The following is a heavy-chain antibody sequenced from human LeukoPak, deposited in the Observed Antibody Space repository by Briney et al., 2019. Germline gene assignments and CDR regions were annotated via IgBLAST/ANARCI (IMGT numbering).Heavy chain of an antibody. J-gene: IGHJ4*02. CDR3: AKGLGSIPASGFFDY. D-gene: IGHD6-13*01. Sequence: GGSLRLSCAASGFTLSSYGMHWVRQAPGKGLEWLAYIRSNAIDQFYADSVKGRFTISRDNSNNTLYLQMNSLRTEDTAVYFCAKGLGSIPASGFFDYWGQGALVAVSS. V-gene: IGHV3-30*02. CDR1: GFTLSSYG. CDR2: IRSNAIDQ.